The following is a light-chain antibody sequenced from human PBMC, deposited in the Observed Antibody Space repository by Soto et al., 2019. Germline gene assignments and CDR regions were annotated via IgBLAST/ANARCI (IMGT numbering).Light chain of an antibody. CDR1: QSISSTS. J-gene: IGKJ1*01. Sequence: EIVLTQSPGTLSLSPGDRATLSCRASQSISSTSLAWYQQRPGQAPRLLIYVASSRAPGIPARFSGGGSGTDFTLTISRLEPEDFAVYYCQQYDRSLWTFGQGTKVDIK. V-gene: IGKV3-20*01. CDR3: QQYDRSLWT. CDR2: VAS.